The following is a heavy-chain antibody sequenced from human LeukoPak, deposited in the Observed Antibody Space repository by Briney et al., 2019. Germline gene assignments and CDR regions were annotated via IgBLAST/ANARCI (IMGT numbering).Heavy chain of an antibody. D-gene: IGHD3-16*02. V-gene: IGHV4-59*08. Sequence: SETLSLTCTVSGGSISSYYWSWIRQPPGKGLEWIGCIYYSGSTNYNPSLKSRVTISVDTSKNQFSLKLSSVTAADTAVYYCARGSLGELSLSGGFDPWGQGTLVTVSS. CDR1: GGSISSYY. CDR2: IYYSGST. CDR3: ARGSLGELSLSGGFDP. J-gene: IGHJ5*02.